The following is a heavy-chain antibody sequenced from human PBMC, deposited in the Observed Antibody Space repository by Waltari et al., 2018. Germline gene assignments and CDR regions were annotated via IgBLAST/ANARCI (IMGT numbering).Heavy chain of an antibody. CDR3: ARDSGYDYVWGSYRYFDY. J-gene: IGHJ4*02. D-gene: IGHD3-16*02. Sequence: QVQLVESGGGVVQPGRSLRLSCAASGFTFSSYGMHWVRQAPAKGLEWVAVIWYDGSNKYYADSVKGRFTISRDNSKNTLYLQMNSLRAEDTAVYYCARDSGYDYVWGSYRYFDYWGQGTLVTVSS. V-gene: IGHV3-33*01. CDR2: IWYDGSNK. CDR1: GFTFSSYG.